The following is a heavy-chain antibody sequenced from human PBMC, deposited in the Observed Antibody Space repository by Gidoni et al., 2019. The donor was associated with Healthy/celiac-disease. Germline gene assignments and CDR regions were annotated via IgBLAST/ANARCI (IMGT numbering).Heavy chain of an antibody. D-gene: IGHD6-13*01. Sequence: QVQLVESGGGVVQPGRSLRLSCAASGFTFSSYGMHWVRQAPGKGLEWVAVISYDGSNKYYADSVKGRFTISRDNSKNTLYLQMNGLRAEDTAVYYCAKGLMEQQLVPGYWGQGTLVTVSS. CDR2: ISYDGSNK. CDR3: AKGLMEQQLVPGY. V-gene: IGHV3-30*18. J-gene: IGHJ4*02. CDR1: GFTFSSYG.